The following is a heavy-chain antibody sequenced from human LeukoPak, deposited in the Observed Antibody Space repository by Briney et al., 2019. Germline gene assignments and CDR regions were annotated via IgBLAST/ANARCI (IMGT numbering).Heavy chain of an antibody. J-gene: IGHJ3*02. Sequence: SEALSLTCTVSGGSISSSSYYWGWIRQPPGKGLEWIGSIYYSGSTYYNPSLKSRVTISVDTSKNQFSLKLSSVTAADTAVYYCATPYGDYAYAFDIWGQGTMVTVSS. CDR1: GGSISSSSYY. D-gene: IGHD4-17*01. CDR2: IYYSGST. V-gene: IGHV4-39*01. CDR3: ATPYGDYAYAFDI.